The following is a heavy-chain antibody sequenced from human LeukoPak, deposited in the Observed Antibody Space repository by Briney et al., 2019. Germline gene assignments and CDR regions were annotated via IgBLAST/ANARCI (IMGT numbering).Heavy chain of an antibody. CDR3: ARYAVGAAMNWFDP. Sequence: GASVKVSCKASGYTFTSYDINWVRQATGQGLEWVGWMDPNSGNTGYAQKFQGRVTMARDTSISTAYMELSSLRSEDTAVYYCARYAVGAAMNWFDPWGQGTLVIVSS. J-gene: IGHJ5*02. CDR1: GYTFTSYD. V-gene: IGHV1-8*01. CDR2: MDPNSGNT. D-gene: IGHD2-2*01.